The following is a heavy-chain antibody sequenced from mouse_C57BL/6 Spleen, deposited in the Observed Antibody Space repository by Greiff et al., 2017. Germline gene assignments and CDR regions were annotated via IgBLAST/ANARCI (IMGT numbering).Heavy chain of an antibody. CDR1: GYTFTSYW. V-gene: IGHV1-59*01. CDR2: IDPSDSYT. CDR3: ARSRDGSSYDYYAMDY. J-gene: IGHJ4*01. D-gene: IGHD1-1*01. Sequence: QVQLQQPGAELVRPGTSVKLSCKASGYTFTSYWMHWVKQRPGQGLEWIGVIDPSDSYTNYNQKFKGKATVTVDTSSSTAYMQLSSLTSEDSAVYYCARSRDGSSYDYYAMDYWGQGTSVTVSS.